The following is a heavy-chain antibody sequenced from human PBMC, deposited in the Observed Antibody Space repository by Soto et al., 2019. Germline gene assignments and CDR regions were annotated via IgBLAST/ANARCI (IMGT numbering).Heavy chain of an antibody. CDR2: IYYSGIT. Sequence: KTSETLSLTCTVSGGSISSSSYYWGWIRQPPGKGLEWIGSIYYSGITYYNPSLKSRVTISVDTSKNQFSVKLSSVTAADTAVYYCERQYRLFDPWGQGTLVTVSS. CDR3: ERQYRLFDP. CDR1: GGSISSSSYY. V-gene: IGHV4-39*01. D-gene: IGHD2-2*01. J-gene: IGHJ5*02.